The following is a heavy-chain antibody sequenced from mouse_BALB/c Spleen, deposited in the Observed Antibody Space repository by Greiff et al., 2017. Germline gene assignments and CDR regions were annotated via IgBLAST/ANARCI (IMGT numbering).Heavy chain of an antibody. Sequence: DVQLQESGGGLVKPGGSLKLSCAASGFAFSSYDMSWVRQTPEKRLEWVAYISSGGGSTYYPDTVKGRFTISRDNAKNTLYLQMSSLKSEDTAMYYCARRGYDYEGLAWFAYWGQGTLVTVSA. J-gene: IGHJ3*01. D-gene: IGHD2-4*01. CDR3: ARRGYDYEGLAWFAY. CDR2: ISSGGGST. V-gene: IGHV5-12-1*01. CDR1: GFAFSSYD.